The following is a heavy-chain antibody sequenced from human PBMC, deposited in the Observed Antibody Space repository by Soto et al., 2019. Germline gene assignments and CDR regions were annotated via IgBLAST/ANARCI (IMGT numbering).Heavy chain of an antibody. CDR3: ARAVRDIVVLVAATSPYYFDY. D-gene: IGHD2-15*01. Sequence: EVQLVESGGGLVQPGGSLRLSCAASGFTFSSYSMNWVRQAPGKGLEWVSYISSSSSTIYYADSVKGRFTISRDNAKNSLYLQMNSLRDEDTAVYYCARAVRDIVVLVAATSPYYFDYWGQGTLVTVSS. CDR2: ISSSSSTI. V-gene: IGHV3-48*02. J-gene: IGHJ4*02. CDR1: GFTFSSYS.